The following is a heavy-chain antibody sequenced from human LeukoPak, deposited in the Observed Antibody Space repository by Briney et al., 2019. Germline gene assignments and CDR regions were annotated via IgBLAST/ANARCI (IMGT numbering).Heavy chain of an antibody. J-gene: IGHJ4*02. CDR1: GFTFDDYA. Sequence: PGGSLRLSCAASGFTFDDYAMHWVRQAPGKGLEWVSGISWDSGSIGYADSVKGRFTISRDNAKNSLYLQMNSLRAEDTALYYCAKETGSGSGRRYFDYWGQGTLVTVSS. D-gene: IGHD3-10*01. CDR2: ISWDSGSI. CDR3: AKETGSGSGRRYFDY. V-gene: IGHV3-9*01.